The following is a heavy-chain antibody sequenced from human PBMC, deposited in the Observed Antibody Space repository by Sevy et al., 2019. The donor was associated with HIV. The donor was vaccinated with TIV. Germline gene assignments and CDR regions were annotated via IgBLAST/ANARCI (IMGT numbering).Heavy chain of an antibody. CDR3: ARDRVTWYESSGFDAFDI. J-gene: IGHJ3*02. CDR2: IWYDGRNP. D-gene: IGHD3-22*01. V-gene: IGHV3-33*01. Sequence: GGSLRLSCVASGFTFSSHGMHWVRQAPGKGLEWVTVIWYDGRNPYYADSVKGRFTISRDNSKNMLYLQMNSLRAEDTAVYYCARDRVTWYESSGFDAFDIWGQGTMVTVSS. CDR1: GFTFSSHG.